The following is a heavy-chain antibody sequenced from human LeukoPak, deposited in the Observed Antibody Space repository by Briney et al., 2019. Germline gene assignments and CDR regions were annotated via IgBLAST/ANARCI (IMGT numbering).Heavy chain of an antibody. CDR1: GGSISSGGYY. D-gene: IGHD2-2*01. J-gene: IGHJ3*02. CDR2: IYYSGST. V-gene: IGHV4-31*03. CDR3: AGAPLVPAAGAFDI. Sequence: SQTLSLTCTVSGGSISSGGYYWSWIRQHPGKGLEWIGYIYYSGSTYYNPSLKSRVTISVDTSKNQFSLELSSVTAADTAVYYCAGAPLVPAAGAFDIWGQGTMVTVSS.